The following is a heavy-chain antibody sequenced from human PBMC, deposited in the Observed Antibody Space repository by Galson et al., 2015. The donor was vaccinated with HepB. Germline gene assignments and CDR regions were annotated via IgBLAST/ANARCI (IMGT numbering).Heavy chain of an antibody. D-gene: IGHD1-14*01. CDR1: GYTFTSYG. CDR2: ISAYNGNT. CDR3: AREGPGYYYYGMDV. V-gene: IGHV1-18*01. J-gene: IGHJ6*02. Sequence: QSGAEVKKPGESLKISCKASGYTFTSYGISWVRQAPGQGLEWMGWISAYNGNTNYAQKLQGRVTMTTDTSTSTAYMELRSLRSDDTAVYYCAREGPGYYYYGMDVWGQGTTVTVSS.